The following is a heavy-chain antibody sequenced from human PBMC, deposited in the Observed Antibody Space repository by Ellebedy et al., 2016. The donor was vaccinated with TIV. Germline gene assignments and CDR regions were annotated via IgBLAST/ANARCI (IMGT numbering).Heavy chain of an antibody. J-gene: IGHJ5*02. Sequence: GESLKISXAASGFTFSSYWMHWVRQAPGKGLVWVSRINSDGSSTSYADSVKGRFTISRDNAKNTLYLQMNSLRAEDTALYRCARDFIGVVPAAIADWFDPWGQGTLVTVSA. CDR2: INSDGSST. CDR3: ARDFIGVVPAAIADWFDP. CDR1: GFTFSSYW. V-gene: IGHV3-74*01. D-gene: IGHD2-2*01.